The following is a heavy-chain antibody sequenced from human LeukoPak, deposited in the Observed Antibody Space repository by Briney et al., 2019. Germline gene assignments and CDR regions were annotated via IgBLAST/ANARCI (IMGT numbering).Heavy chain of an antibody. Sequence: PGRSLRLSCAASGFTFSSYAMHWVRQAPGKGLEWVAVISYDGSNKYYADSVKGRFTIPRDNSKNTLYLQMNSLSAEDTAVYYCARDSAGRFDYRGQGTLATVSS. CDR3: ARDSAGRFDY. CDR1: GFTFSSYA. J-gene: IGHJ4*02. D-gene: IGHD6-19*01. V-gene: IGHV3-30*04. CDR2: ISYDGSNK.